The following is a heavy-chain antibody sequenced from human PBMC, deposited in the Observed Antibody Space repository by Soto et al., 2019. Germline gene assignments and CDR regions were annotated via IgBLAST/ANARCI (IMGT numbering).Heavy chain of an antibody. V-gene: IGHV1-69*02. D-gene: IGHD2-2*01. CDR2: IIPILGIA. CDR3: ARAYSEYQLLKDPMGGYYYYMDV. Sequence: ASVKVSCKASGGTFSSYTISWVRQAPGQGLEWMGRIIPILGIANYAQKFQGRVTITADKSTSTAYMELSSLRSEDTAVYYCARAYSEYQLLKDPMGGYYYYMDVWGKGTTVTVSS. J-gene: IGHJ6*03. CDR1: GGTFSSYT.